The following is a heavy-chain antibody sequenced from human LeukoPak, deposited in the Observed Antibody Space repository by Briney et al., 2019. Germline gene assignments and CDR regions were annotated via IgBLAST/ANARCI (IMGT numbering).Heavy chain of an antibody. CDR1: GFTFSSYA. Sequence: TGGSLRLSCAASGFTFSSYAMSWVRQAPGKGLEWVSAISGSGGSTYYADSVKGRFTISRDNSKNTLYLQMNSLRAEDTAVYYCAKNVLPVTGTVRDYMDVWGKGTTVTVSS. CDR3: AKNVLPVTGTVRDYMDV. D-gene: IGHD1-20*01. CDR2: ISGSGGST. J-gene: IGHJ6*03. V-gene: IGHV3-23*01.